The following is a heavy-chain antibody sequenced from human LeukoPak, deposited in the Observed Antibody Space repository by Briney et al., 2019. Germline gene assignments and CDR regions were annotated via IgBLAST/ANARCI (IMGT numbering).Heavy chain of an antibody. J-gene: IGHJ4*02. V-gene: IGHV1-24*01. CDR2: FDPEDGET. CDR3: ATVSEAGATHFDY. Sequence: GASVTVSCKVSGYTLTELSMHWVRQAPGKGLEWMGGFDPEDGETIYAQKFQGRVTMTEDTSTDTAYMELSSLRSEDTAVYYCATVSEAGATHFDYWGQGTLVTVSS. CDR1: GYTLTELS. D-gene: IGHD1-26*01.